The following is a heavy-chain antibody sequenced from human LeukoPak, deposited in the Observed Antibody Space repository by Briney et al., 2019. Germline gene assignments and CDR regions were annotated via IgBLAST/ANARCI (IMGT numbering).Heavy chain of an antibody. Sequence: SETLSLTCTVSGGSISSHYWSWIRQPPGKGLEWIGYIYYSGSTNYNPSLKSRVTISVDTSKNQFSLKLSSVTAADTAVYYCARVVVVPAAISYYYYYYMDAWGKGTTVTVSS. V-gene: IGHV4-59*11. CDR2: IYYSGST. CDR3: ARVVVVPAAISYYYYYYMDA. J-gene: IGHJ6*03. D-gene: IGHD2-2*01. CDR1: GGSISSHY.